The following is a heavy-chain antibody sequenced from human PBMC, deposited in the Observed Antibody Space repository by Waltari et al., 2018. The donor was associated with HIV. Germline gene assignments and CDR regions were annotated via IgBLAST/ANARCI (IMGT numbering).Heavy chain of an antibody. Sequence: EVQLVESGGGLVQPGGSLRLSCAASGFSFSSYWMTWVRQAPGKGLEWVANIKQDGSEKYYVDSVKGRCTISRDNAKNSLSVQMNSLIAEDTAVYYCAMDSPSLGAAPATYQLGHYYYGMDVWGQGTTVTV. CDR1: GFSFSSYW. CDR2: IKQDGSEK. CDR3: AMDSPSLGAAPATYQLGHYYYGMDV. J-gene: IGHJ6*02. D-gene: IGHD2-2*01. V-gene: IGHV3-7*04.